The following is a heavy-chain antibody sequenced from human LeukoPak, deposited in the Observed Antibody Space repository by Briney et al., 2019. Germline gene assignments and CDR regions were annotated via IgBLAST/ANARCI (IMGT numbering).Heavy chain of an antibody. Sequence: ASVKVSCKASGYTFTSYGISWVRQAPGQGLEWMGWISAYNGNTNYAQKLQGRVTMTTDTSTSTAYMELRSLRSDDTAVYYCASTVSGGGGSRSFDYWGQGTLVTVSS. CDR3: ASTVSGGGGSRSFDY. D-gene: IGHD2-15*01. J-gene: IGHJ4*02. V-gene: IGHV1-18*01. CDR2: ISAYNGNT. CDR1: GYTFTSYG.